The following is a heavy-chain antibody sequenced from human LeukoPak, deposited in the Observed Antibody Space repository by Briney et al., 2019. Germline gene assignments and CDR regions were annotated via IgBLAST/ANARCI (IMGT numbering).Heavy chain of an antibody. CDR1: GFTFDDYG. Sequence: PGGSLRLSCAASGFTFDDYGMSWVRQAPGKGLEWVSGINWNGGSTGYADSVKGRFTISRDNAKNSLYLQMNSLRAEDTAVYYCARAGRDGYNRGAFDIWGQGTMVTVSS. CDR2: INWNGGST. CDR3: ARAGRDGYNRGAFDI. V-gene: IGHV3-20*04. D-gene: IGHD5-24*01. J-gene: IGHJ3*02.